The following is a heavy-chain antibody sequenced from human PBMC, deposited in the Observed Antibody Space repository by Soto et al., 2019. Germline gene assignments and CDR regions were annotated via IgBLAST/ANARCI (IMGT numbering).Heavy chain of an antibody. CDR1: GGSISSSSYY. D-gene: IGHD3-16*02. V-gene: IGHV4-39*07. CDR2: IYYSGST. J-gene: IGHJ4*02. Sequence: SETLSLTCTVSGGSISSSSYYWGWIRQPPGKGLEWIGSIYYSGSTYYNPSLKSRVTISVDTSKNQFSLKLSSVTAADTAVYYCARVYVWGSYRHFDYWGQGTLVNVSS. CDR3: ARVYVWGSYRHFDY.